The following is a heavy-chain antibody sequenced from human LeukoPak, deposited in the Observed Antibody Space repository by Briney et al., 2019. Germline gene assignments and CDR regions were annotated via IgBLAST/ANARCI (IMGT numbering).Heavy chain of an antibody. CDR1: GGSISSYY. CDR3: AREGSSSQGFDY. J-gene: IGHJ4*02. V-gene: IGHV4-39*07. Sequence: SETLSLTCTVSGGSISSYYWGWIRQPPGKGLEWIGSIYYSGNTYYNPSLKSRVTISVDTSKNQFSLKLSSVTAADTAVYYCAREGSSSQGFDYWGQGTLVTVSS. CDR2: IYYSGNT. D-gene: IGHD6-19*01.